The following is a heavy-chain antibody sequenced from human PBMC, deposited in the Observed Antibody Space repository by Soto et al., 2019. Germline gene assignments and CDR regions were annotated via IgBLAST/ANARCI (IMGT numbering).Heavy chain of an antibody. D-gene: IGHD3-10*01. CDR3: ARRPTGSGSSYFEI. CDR1: GDSIGSGEYY. V-gene: IGHV4-31*03. J-gene: IGHJ4*02. CDR2: VHHSGST. Sequence: QVHLQESGPGLVKPSETLSLTCSVSGDSIGSGEYYWNWIRHHPEKGLEWIGFVHHSGSTFYNPSLESRVSISIDTSQNQLSLQVTSETSADTAVYYFARRPTGSGSSYFEIWGQGTLITVSS.